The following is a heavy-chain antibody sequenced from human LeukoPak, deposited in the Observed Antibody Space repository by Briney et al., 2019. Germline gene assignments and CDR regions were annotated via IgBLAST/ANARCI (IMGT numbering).Heavy chain of an antibody. CDR3: AVLLWFGELGY. J-gene: IGHJ4*02. CDR1: GFTFSSYE. CDR2: ISSSGSTI. Sequence: PGGSLRLSCAASGFTFSSYEMNWVRQAPGKGLKWVSYISSSGSTIYYADSVKGRFTISRDNAKNSLYLQMNSLRAEDTAVYYCAVLLWFGELGYWGQGTLVTVSS. D-gene: IGHD3-10*01. V-gene: IGHV3-48*03.